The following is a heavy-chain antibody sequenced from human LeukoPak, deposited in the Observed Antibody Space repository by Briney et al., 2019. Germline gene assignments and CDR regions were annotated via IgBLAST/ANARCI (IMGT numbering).Heavy chain of an antibody. V-gene: IGHV3-13*01. CDR3: ARGGITFGGVIVLGMDV. J-gene: IGHJ6*02. CDR2: IGTAGDT. Sequence: GGALRLSCAASGFTFSSYDLHWGRQGTGKSLEWVSAIGTAGDTYYPGSVKGRFTNSRENAKSALYLQMTGLRAGDTGVYYCARGGITFGGVIVLGMDVWGQGTTVTVSS. CDR1: GFTFSSYD. D-gene: IGHD3-16*02.